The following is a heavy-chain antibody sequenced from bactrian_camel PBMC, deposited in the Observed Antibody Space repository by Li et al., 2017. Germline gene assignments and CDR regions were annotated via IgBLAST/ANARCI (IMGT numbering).Heavy chain of an antibody. Sequence: HVQLVESGGGSVQAGGSLRLSCAASYRRSYMAWFRQVPGKSREGVASIRTLDDSLNYADSVKGRFTISRDVHRNTLNLKMTSLKPEDTAMYYCAADEMGCIENVYRGQGTQVTVS. J-gene: IGHJ4*01. V-gene: IGHV3S68*01. CDR1: YRRSY. D-gene: IGHD1*01. CDR3: AADEMGCIENVY. CDR2: IRTLDDSL.